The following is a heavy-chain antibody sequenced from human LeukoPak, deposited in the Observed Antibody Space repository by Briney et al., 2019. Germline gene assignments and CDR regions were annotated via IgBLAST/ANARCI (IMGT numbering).Heavy chain of an antibody. D-gene: IGHD6-13*01. CDR3: ARVVVDSSSWYGREFDY. J-gene: IGHJ4*02. CDR1: GGSISSYY. CDR2: IYYSGST. V-gene: IGHV4-59*01. Sequence: SETLSLTCTVSGGSISSYYWSWIRQPPGKGLEWIGYIYYSGSTNYNPSLKSRVTISVDTSKNQFSLKLSSVAAADTAVYYCARVVVDSSSWYGREFDYWGQGTLVTVPS.